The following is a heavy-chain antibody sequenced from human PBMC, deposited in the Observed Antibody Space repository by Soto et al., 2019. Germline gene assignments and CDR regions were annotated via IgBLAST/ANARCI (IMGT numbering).Heavy chain of an antibody. V-gene: IGHV3-48*03. D-gene: IGHD1-26*01. J-gene: IGHJ2*01. Sequence: EVQLVESGGGLVQPGGSLRLSCAASGFTFSSYEMNWVRQAPGKGLEGVSYISSSGSTIYYADSVKGRFTISRDNAKNSLYLQMNSLRAEDTAVYYCARGELRDWYFDLWGRGTLVTVSS. CDR1: GFTFSSYE. CDR2: ISSSGSTI. CDR3: ARGELRDWYFDL.